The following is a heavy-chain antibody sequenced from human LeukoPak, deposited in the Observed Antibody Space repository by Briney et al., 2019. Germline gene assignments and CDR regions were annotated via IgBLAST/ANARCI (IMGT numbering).Heavy chain of an antibody. CDR2: ISGSGGST. V-gene: IGHV3-23*01. Sequence: GGSLRLSCAASGFTFSSYAMSWVRQAPGKGLEWVSAISGSGGSTYYADSMKCRFTISRDNSKNTLYLQMNSLRAEDTAVYYCAKRLTQVVEGVFDYWGQGTLVTVSS. CDR1: GFTFSSYA. D-gene: IGHD2-15*01. J-gene: IGHJ4*02. CDR3: AKRLTQVVEGVFDY.